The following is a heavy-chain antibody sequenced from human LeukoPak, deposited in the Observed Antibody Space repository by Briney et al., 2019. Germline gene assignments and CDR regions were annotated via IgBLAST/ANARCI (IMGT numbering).Heavy chain of an antibody. CDR3: ARAYGSGSYYNVLNPFDY. J-gene: IGHJ4*02. D-gene: IGHD3-10*01. CDR2: IIPIFGTA. Sequence: ASVKVSCKASGGTFSSYAISWVRQAPGQGLEWMGGIIPIFGTANYAQKFQGRVTITADESTSTAYMELSSLRSEDTAVYYCARAYGSGSYYNVLNPFDYWGQGTLVTVSS. CDR1: GGTFSSYA. V-gene: IGHV1-69*01.